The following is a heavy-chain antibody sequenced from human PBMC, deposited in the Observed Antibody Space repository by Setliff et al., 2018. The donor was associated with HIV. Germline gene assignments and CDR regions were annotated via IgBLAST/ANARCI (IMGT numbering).Heavy chain of an antibody. CDR1: GASISSGGYY. V-gene: IGHV4-61*02. CDR2: IYTSGST. J-gene: IGHJ4*02. Sequence: SETLSLTCTVSGASISSGGYYWSRIRQPAGKGLEWIGRIYTSGSTKNNPSLKSRVTISVDTSKNQFSLKLSSVTAADTAVYYCARGLFMVRGEIDYWGQGTLVTVSS. D-gene: IGHD3-10*01. CDR3: ARGLFMVRGEIDY.